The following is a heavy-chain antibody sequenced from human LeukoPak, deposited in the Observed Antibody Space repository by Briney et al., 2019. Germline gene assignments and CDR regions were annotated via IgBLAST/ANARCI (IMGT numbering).Heavy chain of an antibody. CDR3: ARGYYNDGSGYYQSSFESHYMDV. CDR2: IYYSGRT. V-gene: IGHV4-39*01. D-gene: IGHD3-22*01. J-gene: IGHJ6*03. CDR1: GYSISSSYTN. Sequence: SETLSLTCTVSGYSISSSYTNWAWIRQPPGKGPEWIVSIYYSGRTYYNPSLKSRVTISVDTSKSQFSLKLNSVTAADTAVYYCARGYYNDGSGYYQSSFESHYMDVWGKGTTVTVSS.